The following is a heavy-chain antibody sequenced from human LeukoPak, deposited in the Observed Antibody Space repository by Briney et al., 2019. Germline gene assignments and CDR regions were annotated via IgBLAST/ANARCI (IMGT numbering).Heavy chain of an antibody. V-gene: IGHV3-30*02. J-gene: IGHJ5*02. Sequence: PGGSLRLSCAASGFTFSTYGIDWVRQAPGKGLEWVAFVQNDESSKYYADCVKGRFTISRDNSKNTVYLQMSSLRVEDTAVFYCAKELSGLVIGVGIWFDPGGQGTLVTVTS. CDR2: VQNDESSK. D-gene: IGHD2-8*01. CDR1: GFTFSTYG. CDR3: AKELSGLVIGVGIWFDP.